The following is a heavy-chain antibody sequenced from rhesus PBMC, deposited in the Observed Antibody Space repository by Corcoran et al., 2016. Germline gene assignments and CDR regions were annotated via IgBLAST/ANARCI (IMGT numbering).Heavy chain of an antibody. Sequence: QVQLVQSGAEVKKPGASVKLSCQASGYTFTNSHIKWVSQAPGQGLEWMGWNNPSNGNTGYAKKFQGRVTMTRDTSTSTAYIELSSLRSEDTAVYYCSTGYFRLDYWGQGVLVTVSS. CDR2: NNPSNGNT. D-gene: IGHD3-3*01. V-gene: IGHV1-200*01. J-gene: IGHJ4*01. CDR3: STGYFRLDY. CDR1: GYTFTNSH.